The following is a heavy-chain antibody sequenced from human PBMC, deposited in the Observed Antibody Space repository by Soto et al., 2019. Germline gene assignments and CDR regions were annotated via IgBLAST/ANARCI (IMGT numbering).Heavy chain of an antibody. Sequence: EVQLLESGGGLEQPGGSLRLSCAASGFTFSYYAMSWVRQAPGKGLEWVSSIRGSGGSTYYSDSVKGRFTISRDNSKTTLYLRITSLRAEATAVYYCAREPNYYFDYWGQGALVTVSS. CDR1: GFTFSYYA. CDR2: IRGSGGST. CDR3: AREPNYYFDY. V-gene: IGHV3-23*01. J-gene: IGHJ4*02.